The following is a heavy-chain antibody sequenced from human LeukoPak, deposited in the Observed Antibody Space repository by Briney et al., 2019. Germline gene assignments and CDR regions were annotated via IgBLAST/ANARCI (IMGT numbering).Heavy chain of an antibody. Sequence: SSETLSLTCAVYGGSFSGYYWSWIRQPPGKGLEWIGEINHSGSTNYNPSLKSRVTISVDTSKDQFSLKLSSVTAADTAVYYCARGLSIAARTWGQGTLVTVSS. CDR3: ARGLSIAART. CDR1: GGSFSGYY. D-gene: IGHD6-6*01. V-gene: IGHV4-34*01. J-gene: IGHJ5*02. CDR2: INHSGST.